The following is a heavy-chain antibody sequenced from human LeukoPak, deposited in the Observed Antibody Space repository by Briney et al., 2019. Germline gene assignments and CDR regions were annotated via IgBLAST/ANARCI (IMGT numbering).Heavy chain of an antibody. D-gene: IGHD6-19*01. J-gene: IGHJ6*03. CDR2: IYSGGST. V-gene: IGHV3-53*05. CDR3: ARRSSSGWYPDYYYYYMDV. CDR1: GFTVSSNY. Sequence: GGSLRLSCAASGFTVSSNYMSWVRQAPGKGLEWVSVIYSGGSTYYADSAKGRFTISRDNSKNTLYLKMNSLRGEDTAVYYCARRSSSGWYPDYYYYYMDVWGKGTTVTISS.